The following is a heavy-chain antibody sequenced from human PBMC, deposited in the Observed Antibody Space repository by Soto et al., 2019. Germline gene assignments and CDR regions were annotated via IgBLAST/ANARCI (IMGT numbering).Heavy chain of an antibody. J-gene: IGHJ5*02. D-gene: IGHD3-3*01. CDR3: TYDFWSGYSLRFDP. V-gene: IGHV3-49*03. Sequence: GGSLRLSCTASGFTFGDYAMSWFRQAPGKGLEWVGFIRSKAYGGTTEYAASVKGRFTISRDDSKSIAYLQMNSLKTEDTAVYYCTYDFWSGYSLRFDPWGQGTLVTVSS. CDR2: IRSKAYGGTT. CDR1: GFTFGDYA.